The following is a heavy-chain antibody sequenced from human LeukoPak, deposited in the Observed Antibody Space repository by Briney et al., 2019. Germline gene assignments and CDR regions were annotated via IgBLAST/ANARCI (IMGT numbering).Heavy chain of an antibody. CDR2: IYNSGST. CDR1: GFTVSSNY. V-gene: IGHV3-53*01. D-gene: IGHD5-12*01. Sequence: PGGSLRLSCVVSGFTVSSNYMSWVRQAPGKGLEWVSVIYNSGSTHYADSVKGRFTISRDNSKNTLYLQMNSLRAKDTAVYYCARDRRGYSGYDSASGFFDYWGKGTLVTVSS. CDR3: ARDRRGYSGYDSASGFFDY. J-gene: IGHJ4*02.